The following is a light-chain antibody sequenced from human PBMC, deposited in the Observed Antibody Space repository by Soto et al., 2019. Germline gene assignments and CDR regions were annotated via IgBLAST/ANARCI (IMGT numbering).Light chain of an antibody. J-gene: IGLJ1*01. CDR1: SSDVGSYDC. CDR3: CSYTSSAPDV. CDR2: NVN. Sequence: QSVLIQPPSVSGSPGQSVTISCTGTSSDVGSYDCVSWYQQHPGTVPKPMIYNVNTQPSGVPDRFSGSKSGNTASMTISGLQAEDEADYYCCSYTSSAPDVFGTGTKVTVL. V-gene: IGLV2-18*02.